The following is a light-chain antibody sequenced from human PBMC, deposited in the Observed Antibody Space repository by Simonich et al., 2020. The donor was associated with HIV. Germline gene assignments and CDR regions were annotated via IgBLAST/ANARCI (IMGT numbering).Light chain of an antibody. Sequence: DIQMTQSPSSLSASVGDRVTITCRASQGISNSLAWYQQKPGKAPKLLIYAASNLEAGVPSRFSGSGSGTDFTFTISSLQPEDIATYYCQQYDNLPPFTFGPGTKVDIK. CDR3: QQYDNLPPFT. CDR2: AAS. V-gene: IGKV1-33*01. J-gene: IGKJ3*01. CDR1: QGISNS.